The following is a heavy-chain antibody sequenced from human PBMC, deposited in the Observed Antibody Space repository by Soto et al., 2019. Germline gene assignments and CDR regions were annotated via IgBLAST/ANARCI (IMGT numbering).Heavy chain of an antibody. J-gene: IGHJ6*02. CDR1: GGTFREYA. Sequence: QVQLVQSGAEVKKPGSAVKVSCKTSGGTFREYAISWVRQAPGQGLEWLGGIIPIFGKINYAQNCQGRVTISADKSTSTAYMELRSLRSGDTAVYYCGRGYCTSTTCEDYYVMDVWGQGTTVTVSS. CDR3: GRGYCTSTTCEDYYVMDV. V-gene: IGHV1-69*06. D-gene: IGHD2-2*01. CDR2: IIPIFGKI.